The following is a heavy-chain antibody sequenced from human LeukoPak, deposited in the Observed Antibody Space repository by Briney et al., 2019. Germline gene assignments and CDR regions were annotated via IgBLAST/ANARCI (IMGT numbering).Heavy chain of an antibody. CDR1: GYTFTSYY. J-gene: IGHJ4*02. V-gene: IGHV1-46*01. CDR3: ARADGNDYGDY. CDR2: INPSGGST. Sequence: ASVKVSCKASGYTFTSYYMHWVRQAPGQGLEWMGIINPSGGSTSYAQKFQGRVTMTRDTSTSTVYMELSSLRSEDAAVYYCARADGNDYGDYWGQGTLVTVSS.